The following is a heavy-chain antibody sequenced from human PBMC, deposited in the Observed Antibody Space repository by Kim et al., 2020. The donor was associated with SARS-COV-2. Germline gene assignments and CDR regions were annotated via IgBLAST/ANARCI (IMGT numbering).Heavy chain of an antibody. CDR3: ARDGEGAAAGKPTRYNWFDP. V-gene: IGHV3-7*03. J-gene: IGHJ5*02. CDR2: IKQDGSEK. Sequence: GGSLRLSCAASGFTFSSYWMSWVRQAPGKGLEWVANIKQDGSEKYYVDSVKGRFTISRDNAKNSLYLQMNSLRAEDTAVYYCARDGEGAAAGKPTRYNWFDPWGQGTLVTVSS. CDR1: GFTFSSYW. D-gene: IGHD6-13*01.